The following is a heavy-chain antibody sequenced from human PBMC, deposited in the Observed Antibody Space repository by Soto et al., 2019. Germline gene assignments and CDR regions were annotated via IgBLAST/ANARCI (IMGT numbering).Heavy chain of an antibody. CDR2: ITSSGV. Sequence: GGSRRRSWAASGFTFSSYHMNWVRQAPGKGLEWVSSITSSGVYYRDSVKGRFTISGDNAKNSLYLQMNSLRAEDTAVYYCARDPSGSGPDFDYWGQGILVTVSS. CDR3: ARDPSGSGPDFDY. CDR1: GFTFSSYH. J-gene: IGHJ4*02. V-gene: IGHV3-21*01. D-gene: IGHD3-10*01.